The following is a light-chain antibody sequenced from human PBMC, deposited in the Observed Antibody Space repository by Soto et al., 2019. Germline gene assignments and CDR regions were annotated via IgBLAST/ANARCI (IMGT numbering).Light chain of an antibody. CDR3: HQRSNWPPFT. J-gene: IGKJ4*01. CDR2: GAS. Sequence: EIVLTQSPATLSLSPGERATLSCRASQSISNFLAWYQQKPGQPPRLLIYGASKRATDIPDRFIGSGSGTDFTLTISSLEPEDFAIYYCHQRSNWPPFTFGGGTKVEI. CDR1: QSISNF. V-gene: IGKV3-11*01.